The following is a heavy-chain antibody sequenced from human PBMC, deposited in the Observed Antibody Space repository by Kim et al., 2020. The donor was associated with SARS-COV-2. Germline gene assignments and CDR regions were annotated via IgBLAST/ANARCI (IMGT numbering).Heavy chain of an antibody. CDR2: ISYDGSNK. J-gene: IGHJ4*02. Sequence: GGSLRLSCAASGFTFSSYGMQWVRQAPGKGLEWVAVISYDGSNKYYADSVKGRFTISRDNSKNTLYLQMNSLRAEDTAVYYCARDRIYGSGSSLGYWGQG. V-gene: IGHV3-33*05. CDR1: GFTFSSYG. CDR3: ARDRIYGSGSSLGY. D-gene: IGHD3-10*01.